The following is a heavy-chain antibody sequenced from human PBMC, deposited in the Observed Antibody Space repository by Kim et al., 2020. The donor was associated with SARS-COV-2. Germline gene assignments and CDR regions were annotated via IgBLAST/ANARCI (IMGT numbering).Heavy chain of an antibody. Sequence: YADSVKGRFTISRDNAKNSLYLQRNSLRAEDAAVYYCAVDSSGWDGNVGYWGQGTLVTVSS. V-gene: IGHV3-48*03. CDR3: AVDSSGWDGNVGY. J-gene: IGHJ4*02. D-gene: IGHD6-19*01.